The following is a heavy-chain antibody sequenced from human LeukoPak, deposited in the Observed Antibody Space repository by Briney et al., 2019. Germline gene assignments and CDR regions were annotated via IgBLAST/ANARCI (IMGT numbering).Heavy chain of an antibody. D-gene: IGHD3-9*01. V-gene: IGHV4-34*01. CDR3: ARGVDWGSAFDS. J-gene: IGHJ4*02. Sequence: SETLSLTCAVYGGSFSGYYWSWIRQPPGKGLEWIGEINHSGGTNYNPSLKSRVTISVDTSKNQFSLKLSSVTAADTAVYYCARGVDWGSAFDSWGQGTLVTVSS. CDR2: INHSGGT. CDR1: GGSFSGYY.